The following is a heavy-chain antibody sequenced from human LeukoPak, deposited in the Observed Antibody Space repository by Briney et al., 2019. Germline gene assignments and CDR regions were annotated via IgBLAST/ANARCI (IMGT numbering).Heavy chain of an antibody. D-gene: IGHD6-6*01. CDR1: GFNLNSYA. J-gene: IGHJ4*02. V-gene: IGHV3-30*02. Sequence: PGGSLRLSCAVSGFNLNSYAMHWVRQAPGKGLEWVAVIRHDEANSFYADSVQGRFTISRDTSKKLLYLQMNSLRAEDTAVYYCAKEYTPSSPLGELDSWGQGTLVTASS. CDR3: AKEYTPSSPLGELDS. CDR2: IRHDEANS.